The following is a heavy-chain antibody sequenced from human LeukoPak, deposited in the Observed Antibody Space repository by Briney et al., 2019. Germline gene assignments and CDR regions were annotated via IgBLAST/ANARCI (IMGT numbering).Heavy chain of an antibody. J-gene: IGHJ4*02. Sequence: GGSLRLSCAASGFIFSSYAMHWVRQAPGKGLEWVAVISYDGSNKYYADSVKGRFTISRDNSKNTLYLQMNSLRAEDTAVYYCARRGVVPAATWGDWEFDYWGLGTQVPVSS. CDR1: GFIFSSYA. CDR2: ISYDGSNK. D-gene: IGHD2-2*01. V-gene: IGHV3-30-3*01. CDR3: ARRGVVPAATWGDWEFDY.